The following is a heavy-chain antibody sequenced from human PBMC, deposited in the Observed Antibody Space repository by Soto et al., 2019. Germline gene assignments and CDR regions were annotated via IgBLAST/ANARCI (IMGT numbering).Heavy chain of an antibody. V-gene: IGHV3-30-3*01. J-gene: IGHJ4*02. CDR2: ISYDGSNK. CDR3: ARDHRRNFDY. Sequence: QVQLVESGGGVVQPGRSLRLSCAASGFTCSSYAMHWVRQAPGKGLEWVAVISYDGSNKYYADSVKGRFTISRDNSKNTLYLQMNSLRAEDTAVYYCARDHRRNFDYWGQGTLVTVSS. CDR1: GFTCSSYA.